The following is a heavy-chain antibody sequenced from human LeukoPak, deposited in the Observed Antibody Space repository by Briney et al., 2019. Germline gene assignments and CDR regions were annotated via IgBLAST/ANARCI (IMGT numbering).Heavy chain of an antibody. J-gene: IGHJ4*02. CDR2: ISAYNCNT. CDR1: GYTFPSYG. V-gene: IGHV1-18*03. Sequence: ASVKVTCKASGYTFPSYGISWLRQAAGQGLEWMGWISAYNCNTNYAQKLQGRVTMTTDTSTSTAYMELRSLRSDDMAVYYCARNTCSGGSCYSDYWGQGTLVTVSS. CDR3: ARNTCSGGSCYSDY. D-gene: IGHD2-15*01.